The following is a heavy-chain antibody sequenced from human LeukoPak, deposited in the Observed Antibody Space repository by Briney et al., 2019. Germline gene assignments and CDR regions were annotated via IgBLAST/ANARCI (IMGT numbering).Heavy chain of an antibody. CDR3: ARDSAAIVVVPAAGFDP. D-gene: IGHD2-2*01. CDR2: INPNSGGT. CDR1: GYTFTGYY. J-gene: IGHJ5*02. Sequence: ASVKVSCKASGYTFTGYYMHWVRQAPGQGLEWMGWINPNSGGTNYAQKFQGRVTMTRDTSISTAYMELSRLRSDDTAVYYCARDSAAIVVVPAAGFDPWGQGTLGTVSS. V-gene: IGHV1-2*02.